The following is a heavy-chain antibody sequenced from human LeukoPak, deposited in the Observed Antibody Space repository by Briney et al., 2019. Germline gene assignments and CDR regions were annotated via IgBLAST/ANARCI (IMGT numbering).Heavy chain of an antibody. CDR1: GGSISSYY. J-gene: IGHJ4*02. V-gene: IGHV4-59*01. Sequence: SETLSLTCTVSGGSISSYYWSWIRQPPGKGLEWIGYIYHSGSTNYNPSLKSRVTISVDTSKSQFSLKLSSVTAADTAVYYCARGIAAAGIATEYYFDYWGQGTLATVSS. D-gene: IGHD6-13*01. CDR3: ARGIAAAGIATEYYFDY. CDR2: IYHSGST.